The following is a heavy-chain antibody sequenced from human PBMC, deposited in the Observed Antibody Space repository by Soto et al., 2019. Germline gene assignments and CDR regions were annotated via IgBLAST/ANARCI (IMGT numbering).Heavy chain of an antibody. D-gene: IGHD4-17*01. CDR1: GDSISSSTNW. CDR3: ANLGMSPTVAHY. Sequence: QVQLQESGPGLVKPSGTLSLTCTVSGDSISSSTNWWNWVRQPPGKGLEWIGEIYHSGGTNYNPSLKSRVTISVDKSKNQFSLKLNSVTAADTAVDYCANLGMSPTVAHYWGQRTLVTVSS. CDR2: IYHSGGT. V-gene: IGHV4-4*02. J-gene: IGHJ4*02.